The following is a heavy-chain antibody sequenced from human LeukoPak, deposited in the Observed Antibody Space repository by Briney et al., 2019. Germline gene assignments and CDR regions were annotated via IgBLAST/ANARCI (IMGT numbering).Heavy chain of an antibody. D-gene: IGHD1-1*01. J-gene: IGHJ4*01. V-gene: IGHV3-30*18. CDR3: AKVMAERHSPTPYFDC. Sequence: GTSLRLSCVASGFTFSSFAIHWVRQAPGKWLEWVAATSFDGISKYYADSVKGRFFISRDTAMKTVHLQLNNLTAEDTAVYYCAKVMAERHSPTPYFDCWGQEPWSPSPQ. CDR2: TSFDGISK. CDR1: GFTFSSFA.